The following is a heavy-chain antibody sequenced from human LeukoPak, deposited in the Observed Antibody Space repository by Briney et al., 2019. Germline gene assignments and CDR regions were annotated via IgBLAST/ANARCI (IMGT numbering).Heavy chain of an antibody. J-gene: IGHJ4*02. D-gene: IGHD4-17*01. V-gene: IGHV3-11*04. CDR3: AKSFLAMTTVTSLDY. CDR2: ISLSGTMI. Sequence: GGSLRLSCAASGFIFSDCYMSWIRQAPGKGLEWVSDISLSGTMIYYADSVKGRFTISRDNARNSLYLHMDSLRVEDTAVYYCAKSFLAMTTVTSLDYWGQGTLVTVSS. CDR1: GFIFSDCY.